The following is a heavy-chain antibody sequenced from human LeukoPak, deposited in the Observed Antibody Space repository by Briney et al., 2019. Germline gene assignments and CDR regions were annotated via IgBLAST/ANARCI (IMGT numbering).Heavy chain of an antibody. CDR2: IGTAGDT. CDR1: GFTFSSYD. V-gene: IGHV3-13*01. Sequence: GSLRLSCAASGFTFSSYDMHWVRQATGKGLEWVSAIGTAGDTYYPGSVKGRFTISRENAKNSLYLQMNSLRAGDTAVYYCARGLRSSWYNYYYYYGMDVWGQGTTVTVSS. J-gene: IGHJ6*02. CDR3: ARGLRSSWYNYYYYYGMDV. D-gene: IGHD6-13*01.